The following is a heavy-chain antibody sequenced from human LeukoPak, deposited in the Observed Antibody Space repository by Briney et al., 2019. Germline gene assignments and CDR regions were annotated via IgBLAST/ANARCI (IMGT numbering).Heavy chain of an antibody. CDR2: IYYSGST. CDR1: GGSISSYY. J-gene: IGHJ4*02. D-gene: IGHD3-10*01. Sequence: SETLSLTCTVSGGSISSYYWSWIRQPPGKGLELIGYIYYSGSTNYNPSLKSRVTISVDTSRNQFSLKLSSVTAADTAVYYCARAWYYGSGSYYLDYWGQGTLVTVSS. V-gene: IGHV4-59*01. CDR3: ARAWYYGSGSYYLDY.